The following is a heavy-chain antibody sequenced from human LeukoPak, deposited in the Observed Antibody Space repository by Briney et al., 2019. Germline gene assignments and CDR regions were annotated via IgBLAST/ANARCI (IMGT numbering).Heavy chain of an antibody. D-gene: IGHD3-10*01. V-gene: IGHV3-21*01. CDR3: ARESGESFDY. J-gene: IGHJ4*02. CDR2: IGGRGSSI. Sequence: GSLRLSCAASGFTFSPYAMNWVRQAPGKGLEWVSSIGGRGSSIYYADSVKGRFTISRDNAKNSLYLQMNSLRAEDTAVYYCARESGESFDYWGQGTLVTVSS. CDR1: GFTFSPYA.